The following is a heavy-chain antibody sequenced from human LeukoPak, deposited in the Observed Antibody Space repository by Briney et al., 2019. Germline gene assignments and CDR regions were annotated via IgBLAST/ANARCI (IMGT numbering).Heavy chain of an antibody. V-gene: IGHV1-2*06. Sequence: ASVKVSCKASGYTFTGYYMHWVRQAPGQGLEWMGRINPNSGGTNYAQKFQGRVTMTRDTSISTAYMELSRLRSDDTAVYYCASYCSGGSCYSAHMDVWGNGTTVTVSS. CDR1: GYTFTGYY. D-gene: IGHD2-15*01. J-gene: IGHJ6*03. CDR2: INPNSGGT. CDR3: ASYCSGGSCYSAHMDV.